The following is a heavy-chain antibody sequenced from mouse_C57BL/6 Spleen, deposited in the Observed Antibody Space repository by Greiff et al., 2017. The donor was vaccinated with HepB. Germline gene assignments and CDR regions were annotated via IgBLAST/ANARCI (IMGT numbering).Heavy chain of an antibody. CDR3: ARDDYDGDRFAY. CDR2: IYPSDSET. J-gene: IGHJ3*01. CDR1: GYTFTSYW. D-gene: IGHD2-4*01. V-gene: IGHV1-61*01. Sequence: QVQLKQPGAELVRPGSSVKLSCKASGYTFTSYWMDWVKQRPGQGLEWIGNIYPSDSETHYNQKFKDKATLTVDKSSSTAYMQLSSLTSEDSAVYYCARDDYDGDRFAYWGQGTLVTVSA.